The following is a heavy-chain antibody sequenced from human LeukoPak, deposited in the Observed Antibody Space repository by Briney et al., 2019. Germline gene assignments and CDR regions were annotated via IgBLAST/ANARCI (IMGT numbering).Heavy chain of an antibody. CDR3: ARDGSSGWSLGYFDY. D-gene: IGHD6-19*01. Sequence: GGSLRLSCAASGFTVSSNYMSWVRQAPGKGLEWVSVIYSGGSTYYADSVKGRFTISRDNSKNTLYLQMNSLRAEDTAVYYCARDGSSGWSLGYFDYWGQGTLVTVSS. J-gene: IGHJ4*02. V-gene: IGHV3-53*01. CDR1: GFTVSSNY. CDR2: IYSGGST.